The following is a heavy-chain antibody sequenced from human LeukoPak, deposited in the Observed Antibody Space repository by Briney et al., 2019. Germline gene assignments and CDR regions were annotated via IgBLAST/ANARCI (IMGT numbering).Heavy chain of an antibody. V-gene: IGHV4-38-2*02. CDR3: ARDFLSNRDTAPHF. Sequence: SETLSLTCTVSGYSMRSGYYWGWIRQPPGKGLEWIGSIHHSGNTYCSPSLRSRVTMSVDTSKNQFSLTLSSVTAADTAVYYCARDFLSNRDTAPHFWGQGTLVIVSS. CDR2: IHHSGNT. J-gene: IGHJ4*02. D-gene: IGHD5-18*01. CDR1: GYSMRSGYY.